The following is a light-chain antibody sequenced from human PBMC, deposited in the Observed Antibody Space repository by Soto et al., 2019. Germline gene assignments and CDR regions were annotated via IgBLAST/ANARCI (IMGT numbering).Light chain of an antibody. CDR3: SSYTSSNTWV. J-gene: IGLJ3*02. CDR1: SSDVGDYNY. CDR2: EVS. Sequence: QSALTQPASVSGSPGQSITISCTGTSSDVGDYNYVSWYQQHLGKAPKLMIYEVSNRPSGVSNRFSGSKSGNTASLTISGLQAEDEADYYCSSYTSSNTWVFGGGTQLTVL. V-gene: IGLV2-14*01.